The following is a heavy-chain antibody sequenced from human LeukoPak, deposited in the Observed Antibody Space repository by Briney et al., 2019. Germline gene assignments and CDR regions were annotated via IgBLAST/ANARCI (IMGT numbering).Heavy chain of an antibody. CDR3: ARAGYYFDY. CDR1: GFTFSSYE. D-gene: IGHD3-10*01. V-gene: IGHV3-48*03. Sequence: GGSLRLSCAASGFTFSSYEMNWVRHAPGKGLEWVSYISSSGSTIYYADSVKGRFTISRDHAKNSLYLQMNSLRAEDTAVYYCARAGYYFDYWGQGTLVTVSS. CDR2: ISSSGSTI. J-gene: IGHJ4*02.